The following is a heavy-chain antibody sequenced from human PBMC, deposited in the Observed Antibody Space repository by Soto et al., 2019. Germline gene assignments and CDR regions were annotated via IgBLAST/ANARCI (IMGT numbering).Heavy chain of an antibody. J-gene: IGHJ6*02. V-gene: IGHV1-18*04. D-gene: IGHD2-15*01. CDR2: ISTSNGNT. CDR3: ARVTRLGGDYYGMDV. Sequence: QVQLVQSGAEVKKPGASVKVSCKASGYTFTSYGITWVRQAPGQGLEWMGWISTSNGNTNYAQKFQGRGTMTTDTSTSTAYMELRSLRSYDTAKYYCARVTRLGGDYYGMDVWGQGTTVTVSS. CDR1: GYTFTSYG.